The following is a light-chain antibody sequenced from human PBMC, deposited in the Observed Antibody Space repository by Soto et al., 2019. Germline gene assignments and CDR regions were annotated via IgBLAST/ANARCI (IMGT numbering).Light chain of an antibody. CDR3: SSYTSSSTHYV. Sequence: QSALTQPASVSGSPGQSITISCTGASSDVGVYNYVSWYQQHPGKAPKLMIYDVSYRPSGVSNRFSGSKSGNTASLTISGLQAEDEGDYYCSSYTSSSTHYVFGTGTKVTVL. CDR2: DVS. J-gene: IGLJ1*01. CDR1: SSDVGVYNY. V-gene: IGLV2-14*01.